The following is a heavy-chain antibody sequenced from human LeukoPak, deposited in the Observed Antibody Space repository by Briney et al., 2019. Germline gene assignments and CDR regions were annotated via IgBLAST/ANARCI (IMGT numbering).Heavy chain of an antibody. CDR2: IYYGGST. D-gene: IGHD2-2*01. V-gene: IGHV4-39*01. Sequence: SETLSLTCTVSGGSISSSSYYWGWIRQPPGTGLEWIGSIYYGGSTYYNPSLKSRVTISVDTSKNQFSLKLSSVTAADTAVYYCASGGYCSSTSCPPPAGWFDPWGQGTLVTVSS. CDR1: GGSISSSSYY. CDR3: ASGGYCSSTSCPPPAGWFDP. J-gene: IGHJ5*02.